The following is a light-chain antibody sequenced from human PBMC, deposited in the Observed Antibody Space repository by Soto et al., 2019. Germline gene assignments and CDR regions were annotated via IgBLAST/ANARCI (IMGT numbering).Light chain of an antibody. CDR3: QQYGDSPPT. V-gene: IGKV3-20*01. CDR1: QSVSSSY. J-gene: IGKJ1*01. CDR2: GAS. Sequence: EIVSSQSPCTLSLPQGERPTLSCRASQSVSSSYLAWYQQKPGQAPRLLISGASSRAAGIPDRFSGSGSETDFTLTISRLEPDDFAVYHCQQYGDSPPTFGQGTKLDIK.